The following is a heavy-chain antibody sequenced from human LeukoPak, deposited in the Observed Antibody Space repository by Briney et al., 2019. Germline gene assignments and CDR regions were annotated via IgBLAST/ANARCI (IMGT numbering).Heavy chain of an antibody. D-gene: IGHD2-15*01. V-gene: IGHV3-48*02. Sequence: GGSLRLSCAASGFTSRSHSMQWVRQAPGKGLEWVSHISSSGSTIYYADSVKGRFTISRDNAKESLYLQMSSLRDEDTAVYYCVFPYWQDLDHWGQGTLVTVSS. CDR3: VFPYWQDLDH. J-gene: IGHJ4*02. CDR1: GFTSRSHS. CDR2: ISSSGSTI.